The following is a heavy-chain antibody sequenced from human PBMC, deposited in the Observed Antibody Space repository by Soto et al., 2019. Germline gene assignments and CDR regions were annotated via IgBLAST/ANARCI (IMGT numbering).Heavy chain of an antibody. D-gene: IGHD2-15*01. J-gene: IGHJ4*02. V-gene: IGHV3-7*01. Sequence: PGGSLRLSCAASGFTFSSYWRSWVRQAPGKGLEWVANIKQDGSEKYYVDSVKGRFTISRDNAKNSLYLQMNSLRAEDTAVYYCARASCSGSCYFDYWGQGTLVTVSS. CDR2: IKQDGSEK. CDR3: ARASCSGSCYFDY. CDR1: GFTFSSYW.